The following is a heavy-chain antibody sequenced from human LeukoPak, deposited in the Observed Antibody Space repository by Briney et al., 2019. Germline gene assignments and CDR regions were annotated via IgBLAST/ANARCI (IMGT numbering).Heavy chain of an antibody. Sequence: SETLSLTCTVSGGSISSYYWSWIRQPAGKGLEWIGRIYTSGSTNYNPSLKSRVTMSVDTSKNQFSLKLSSVTAADTAVYYCGILIIVRGVIEYWGQGTLVTVSS. CDR1: GGSISSYY. CDR2: IYTSGST. J-gene: IGHJ4*02. V-gene: IGHV4-4*07. CDR3: GILIIVRGVIEY. D-gene: IGHD3-10*01.